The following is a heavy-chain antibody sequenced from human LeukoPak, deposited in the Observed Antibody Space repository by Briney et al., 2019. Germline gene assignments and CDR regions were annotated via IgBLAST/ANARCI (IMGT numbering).Heavy chain of an antibody. V-gene: IGHV4-34*01. J-gene: IGHJ4*02. D-gene: IGHD1-1*01. CDR1: GGSFSGYY. Sequence: PSETLSLTCAVYGGSFSGYYWSWIRRPPGKGLEWIGEINHGGSTNYSPSLKSRVTISLDTSKNQFSLKMTSVTAADTAVYYCARGMEVRSPPSRYWGQGTLVTVSS. CDR3: ARGMEVRSPPSRY. CDR2: INHGGST.